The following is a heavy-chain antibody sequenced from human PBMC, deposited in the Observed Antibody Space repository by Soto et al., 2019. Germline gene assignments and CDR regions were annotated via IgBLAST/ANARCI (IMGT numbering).Heavy chain of an antibody. CDR1: GYTFTGYY. D-gene: IGHD6-6*01. CDR3: ARGSRIAASLYHQYLMDV. Sequence: GASVKVSCKASGYTFTGYYMHWVRQAPGQGLEWMGWINPNSGGTNYAQKFQGWVTMTRDTSISTAYMELSRLRSDDTAVYYCARGSRIAASLYHQYLMDVSGQGSTVILSS. V-gene: IGHV1-2*04. CDR2: INPNSGGT. J-gene: IGHJ6*02.